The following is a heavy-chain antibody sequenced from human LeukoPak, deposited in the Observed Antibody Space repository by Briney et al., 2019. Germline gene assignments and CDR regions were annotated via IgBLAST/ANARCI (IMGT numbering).Heavy chain of an antibody. CDR3: ARSTYYDFWCGYPFDY. D-gene: IGHD3-3*01. CDR1: GGSFSGYY. J-gene: IGHJ4*02. V-gene: IGHV4-34*01. Sequence: SETLSLTCAVYGGSFSGYYWSWIRQPPGKGLEWIGEINHSGSTYYDPSLKSRVTISVDTSKNQFSLKLSSVTAADTAVYYCARSTYYDFWCGYPFDYWGQGTLVTVSS. CDR2: INHSGST.